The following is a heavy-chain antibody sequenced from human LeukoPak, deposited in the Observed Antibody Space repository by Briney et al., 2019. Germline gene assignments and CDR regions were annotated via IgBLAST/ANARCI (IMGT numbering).Heavy chain of an antibody. Sequence: SETLSLTCTVSGGSVSSGGYYWSWIRQHPGKGLEWMGYIYYSGSTYYNPSLKSRVTISVDTSKNQFSLKLSSVTAADTAVYYCARASKYDYVWGSYRPPYFDYWGQGTLVTVSS. D-gene: IGHD3-16*02. CDR3: ARASKYDYVWGSYRPPYFDY. CDR2: IYYSGST. V-gene: IGHV4-31*03. J-gene: IGHJ4*02. CDR1: GGSVSSGGYY.